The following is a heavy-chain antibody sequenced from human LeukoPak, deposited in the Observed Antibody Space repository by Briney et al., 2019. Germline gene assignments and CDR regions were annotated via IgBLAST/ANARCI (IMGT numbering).Heavy chain of an antibody. D-gene: IGHD6-13*01. CDR2: INPNSGGT. CDR3: ARGSSSWYLTDYYYYYMDV. CDR1: GYTFTGYY. J-gene: IGHJ6*03. V-gene: IGHV1-2*02. Sequence: ASVKVSCKASGYTFTGYYMHWVRQAPGQGLEWMGWINPNSGGTNYAQKFQGRVTMTRDTSISTAYMELSRLRSDDTAVYYCARGSSSWYLTDYYYYYMDVWGKGTTVTVSS.